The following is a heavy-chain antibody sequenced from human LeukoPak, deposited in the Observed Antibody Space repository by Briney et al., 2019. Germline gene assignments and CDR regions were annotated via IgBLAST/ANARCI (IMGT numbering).Heavy chain of an antibody. Sequence: GASVKVSFKSSGYTFTSYGISWGRQAPGQGLELMGWISAYNGNTNYAQKLQGRVTMTTDTSTSTAYMELRSLRSDDTAVYYCARSPRSPYYYYYGMDVWGQGTTVTVSS. CDR3: ARSPRSPYYYYYGMDV. CDR1: GYTFTSYG. CDR2: ISAYNGNT. J-gene: IGHJ6*02. V-gene: IGHV1-18*01.